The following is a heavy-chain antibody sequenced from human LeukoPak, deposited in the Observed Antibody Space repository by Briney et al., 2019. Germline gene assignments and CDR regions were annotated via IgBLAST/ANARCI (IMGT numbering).Heavy chain of an antibody. V-gene: IGHV1-2*02. D-gene: IGHD5-18*01. CDR2: INPNSGGT. J-gene: IGHJ6*02. CDR1: GYTFTGYY. Sequence: ASVKVSCKASGYTFTGYYMHWVRQAPGQGLEWMGWINPNSGGTNYAQKFQGRVTMTRDTSISTAYMELSRLRSDDPAVYYCARTRIQLWLGYYYGMDVWGQGTTVTVSS. CDR3: ARTRIQLWLGYYYGMDV.